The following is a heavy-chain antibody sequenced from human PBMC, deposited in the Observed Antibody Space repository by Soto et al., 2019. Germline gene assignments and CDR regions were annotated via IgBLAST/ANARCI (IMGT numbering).Heavy chain of an antibody. CDR3: AKDYDILTGNYYGMDV. J-gene: IGHJ6*02. CDR2: ISYDGSNK. Sequence: GGSLRLFCAASGFTFSSYGMHWVRQAPGKGLEWVAVISYDGSNKYYADSVKGRFTISRDNSKNTLYLQMNSLRAEDTAVYYCAKDYDILTGNYYGMDVWGQGTTVTVSS. CDR1: GFTFSSYG. V-gene: IGHV3-30*18. D-gene: IGHD3-9*01.